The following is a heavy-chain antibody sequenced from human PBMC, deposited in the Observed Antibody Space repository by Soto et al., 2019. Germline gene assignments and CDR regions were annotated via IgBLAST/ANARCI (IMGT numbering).Heavy chain of an antibody. V-gene: IGHV5-51*03. CDR2: IYPDESDT. J-gene: IGHJ6*02. CDR3: VRMGFSGGGYLSYYYYGMDI. Sequence: EVQLVQSGAEVKEPGESLKISCKGSGYSFTKYWIGWVRQMPGKGLEWMAIIYPDESDTRYSPSFQGQVTISADNSISTADLQWSSLKASDTAMYYCVRMGFSGGGYLSYYYYGMDIWGQGTTVTVSS. CDR1: GYSFTKYW. D-gene: IGHD5-12*01.